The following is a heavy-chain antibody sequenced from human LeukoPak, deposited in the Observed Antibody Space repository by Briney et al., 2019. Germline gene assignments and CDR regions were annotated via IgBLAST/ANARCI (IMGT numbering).Heavy chain of an antibody. CDR2: ISGSGGST. V-gene: IGHV3-23*01. Sequence: HPGGSLRLSCAASGFTFSSYAMSWVRQAPGKGREWVSAISGSGGSTYYADSVKGRLTISRDNSKNTLYLQMNSLRADDTAVYYCAKFSYGDYVAWGQGTLVTVSS. CDR1: GFTFSSYA. D-gene: IGHD4-17*01. CDR3: AKFSYGDYVA. J-gene: IGHJ5*02.